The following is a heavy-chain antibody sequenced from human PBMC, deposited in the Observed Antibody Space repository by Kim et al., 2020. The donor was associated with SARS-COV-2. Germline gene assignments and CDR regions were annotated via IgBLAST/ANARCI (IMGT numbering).Heavy chain of an antibody. CDR1: GYSISSSYY. J-gene: IGHJ4*02. D-gene: IGHD6-13*01. V-gene: IGHV4-38-2*02. CDR3: ASNSYSSTVY. CDR2: IYHSGST. Sequence: SETLSLTCTVSGYSISSSYYWGWIRQPPGKGLEWIGSIYHSGSTYYNPSLKSRVTISVDTSKNQFSLKLSSVTAADTAVYFCASNSYSSTVYWGQGTLVT.